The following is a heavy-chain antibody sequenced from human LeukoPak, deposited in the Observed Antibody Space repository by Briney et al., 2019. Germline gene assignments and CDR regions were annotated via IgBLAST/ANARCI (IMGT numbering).Heavy chain of an antibody. CDR2: IDANNGDT. CDR1: GYTFRGNY. J-gene: IGHJ4*02. D-gene: IGHD4-11*01. CDR3: ARDPSSVTLYFFDY. V-gene: IGHV1-2*02. Sequence: ASVKISCKASGYTFRGNYIHWLRQAPRQGREWMEWIDANNGDTKSAQKFQGRVNMSRDTSISTAYVDLSSLSPDDAAVYYCARDPSSVTLYFFDYWGQGTLVTVSS.